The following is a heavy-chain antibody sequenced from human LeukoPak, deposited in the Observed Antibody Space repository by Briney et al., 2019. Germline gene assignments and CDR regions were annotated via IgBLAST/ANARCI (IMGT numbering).Heavy chain of an antibody. J-gene: IGHJ4*02. V-gene: IGHV2-5*02. CDR3: AHREDGYKTFDY. CDR2: IYWDDDK. D-gene: IGHD5-24*01. Sequence: ESGPTLVNPTQNLMLTCTFSGFSLSTSGLGVGWMRQPPPIVLVGVAYIYWDDDKRYRPSLRNRLTITKDTSKNQVVLTMTNMDPVDTATYYCAHREDGYKTFDYWGQGTLVTVSS. CDR1: GFSLSTSGLG.